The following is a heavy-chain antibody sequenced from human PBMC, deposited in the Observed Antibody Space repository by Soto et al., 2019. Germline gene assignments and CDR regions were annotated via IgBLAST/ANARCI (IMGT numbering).Heavy chain of an antibody. J-gene: IGHJ4*02. CDR3: ARERGGYGLFDS. CDR2: IYYSGST. D-gene: IGHD5-18*01. Sequence: PSETVSLTCTVSGGSISSGGYYWSWIRQHPGKGLEWIGYIYYSGSTYYNPSLKSRVTISVDTSKNQFSLKLSSVTAADTAVYYCARERGGYGLFDSWGQGTLVTVSS. CDR1: GGSISSGGYY. V-gene: IGHV4-31*03.